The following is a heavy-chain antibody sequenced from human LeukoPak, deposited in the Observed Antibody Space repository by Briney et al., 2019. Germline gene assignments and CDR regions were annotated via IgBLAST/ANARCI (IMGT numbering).Heavy chain of an antibody. Sequence: PGGSLRLSCAASGFTVSSNYMSWVRQPPGKGLEWIGYIFYAGSTYYNPSLKSRVTMSVDTSKNQFPLRLSSVTAVDTAVYYCARIGPILGAAWVDYWGQGTLVSVSS. CDR1: GFTVSSNY. J-gene: IGHJ4*02. CDR3: ARIGPILGAAWVDY. D-gene: IGHD3-3*02. CDR2: IFYAGST. V-gene: IGHV4-28*01.